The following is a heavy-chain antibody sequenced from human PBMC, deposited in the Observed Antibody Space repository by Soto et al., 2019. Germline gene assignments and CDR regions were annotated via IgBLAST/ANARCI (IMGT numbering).Heavy chain of an antibody. CDR3: ATDYRYEYSSSAALFDY. CDR1: GCTLPELS. Sequence: ASVKVSCKVSGCTLPELSMHWVRQAPGKGLEWMGGFDPEDGETIYAQKFQGRVTMTEDTSTDTAYMERSSLRREDTAVYYCATDYRYEYSSSAALFDYWGQGTLVTVSS. J-gene: IGHJ4*02. CDR2: FDPEDGET. V-gene: IGHV1-24*01. D-gene: IGHD6-6*01.